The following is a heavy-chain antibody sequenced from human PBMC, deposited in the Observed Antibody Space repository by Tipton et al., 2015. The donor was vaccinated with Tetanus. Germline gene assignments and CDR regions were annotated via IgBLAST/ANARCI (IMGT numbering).Heavy chain of an antibody. D-gene: IGHD3-16*01. J-gene: IGHJ6*02. CDR1: GFTFDDYA. CDR3: AKDLVWGVNYYCYGMDV. Sequence: SLRLSCAASGFTFDDYAMHWVRQAPGKGLEWVSGISWNSGSIGYADSVKGRFTISRDNAKNSLYLQMNSLRAEDTALYYCAKDLVWGVNYYCYGMDVWGQGTTVTVSS. V-gene: IGHV3-9*01. CDR2: ISWNSGSI.